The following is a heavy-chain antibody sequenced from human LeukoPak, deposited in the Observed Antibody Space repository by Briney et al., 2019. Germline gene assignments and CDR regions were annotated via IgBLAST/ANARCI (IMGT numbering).Heavy chain of an antibody. D-gene: IGHD6-19*01. J-gene: IGHJ5*02. CDR3: AKCITVAGTSENNWFDP. Sequence: GGSLRLSCAASGFTFSSYAMSWVRQAPEKGPEWVSAISGSGGSTYYADSVKGRFTISRDNSMNTLYLQMNSLRAEDTAVYYCAKCITVAGTSENNWFDPWGQGTLVTVSS. CDR2: ISGSGGST. CDR1: GFTFSSYA. V-gene: IGHV3-23*01.